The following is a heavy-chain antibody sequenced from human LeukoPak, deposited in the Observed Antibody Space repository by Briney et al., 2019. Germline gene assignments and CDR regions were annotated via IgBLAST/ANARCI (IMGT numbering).Heavy chain of an antibody. CDR1: GGSISSSSYY. V-gene: IGHV4-61*05. CDR2: IYYSGST. D-gene: IGHD3-16*01. J-gene: IGHJ4*02. CDR3: ARGMGFFDY. Sequence: SETLSLTCTVSGGSISSSSYYWGWIRQPPGKGLEWIGYIYYSGSTNYNPSLKSRVTISVDTSKNQFSLKLSSVTAADTAVYYCARGMGFFDYLRQGTLVTVSS.